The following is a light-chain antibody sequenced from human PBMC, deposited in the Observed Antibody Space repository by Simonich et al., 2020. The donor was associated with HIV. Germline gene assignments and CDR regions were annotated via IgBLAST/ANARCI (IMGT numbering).Light chain of an antibody. Sequence: DIVMTQSPLSLPGTTGEPASISCRSSQSLLSSNGHNYLDWYLQKPGQSPQFLIYMGANRASGVPDRVSGSGSGTDFTLKISRVEAEDVGVYYCMQALQTPFTFGPGTKVDIK. V-gene: IGKV2-28*01. CDR3: MQALQTPFT. CDR2: MGA. J-gene: IGKJ3*01. CDR1: QSLLSSNGHNY.